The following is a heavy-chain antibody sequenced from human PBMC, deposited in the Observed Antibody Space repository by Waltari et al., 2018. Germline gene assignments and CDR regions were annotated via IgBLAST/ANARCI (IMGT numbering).Heavy chain of an antibody. J-gene: IGHJ5*02. CDR1: GGSISSGSYC. Sequence: QLQLQESGPGLVKPSETLSLTCTVSGGSISSGSYCGGWIRQPPGKGLERIGSIYYSGGTDHTPCLKSRVTLAVSTSRYTLSRRLSAVADADTSVCYCARALEVAALPGGWFDPWGQGTLVTVSS. D-gene: IGHD2-15*01. CDR3: ARALEVAALPGGWFDP. CDR2: IYYSGGT. V-gene: IGHV4-39*07.